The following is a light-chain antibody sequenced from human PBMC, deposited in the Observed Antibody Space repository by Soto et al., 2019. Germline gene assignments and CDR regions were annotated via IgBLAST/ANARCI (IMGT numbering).Light chain of an antibody. CDR2: RDN. J-gene: IGLJ2*01. Sequence: QSVLTQPPSASGTPGQRVTISCSGSSPNIGTNYVYWYHQLPGTAPKLLIYRDNQRPSGVPDRFSGSKSGTSASLAISGLRSEDEADYYCAAWDDSLSGVVFGGGTQLTVL. CDR3: AAWDDSLSGVV. V-gene: IGLV1-47*01. CDR1: SPNIGTNY.